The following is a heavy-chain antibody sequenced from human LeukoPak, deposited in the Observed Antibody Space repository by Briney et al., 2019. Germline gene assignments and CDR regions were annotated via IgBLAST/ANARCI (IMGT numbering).Heavy chain of an antibody. CDR2: ISSSSSYI. CDR1: GFTFSSYS. D-gene: IGHD3-22*01. J-gene: IGHJ4*02. Sequence: GGSLRLSCAASGFTFSSYSMNWVRQAPGKGLEWVSSISSSSSYIYYADSVKGRFTISRDNAKNSLYLQMNSLRAEDTAVYYCARDREGYYDSSGKFDYWGQGTLVTVSS. V-gene: IGHV3-21*01. CDR3: ARDREGYYDSSGKFDY.